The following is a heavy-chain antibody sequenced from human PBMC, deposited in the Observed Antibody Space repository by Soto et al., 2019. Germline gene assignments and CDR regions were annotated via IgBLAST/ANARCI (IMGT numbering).Heavy chain of an antibody. V-gene: IGHV4-59*01. Sequence: QVQLQESGPGLVKPSETLSLTCTVSGGSISSYYWSWIRQPPGKGLEWIGYIYYSGSTNYNPSLKSRVTISVDTSKNQFSVKLSSVTAADTAVYYCARGRGYGDYGPLFDYWGQGTLVTVSS. CDR1: GGSISSYY. CDR3: ARGRGYGDYGPLFDY. CDR2: IYYSGST. J-gene: IGHJ4*02. D-gene: IGHD4-17*01.